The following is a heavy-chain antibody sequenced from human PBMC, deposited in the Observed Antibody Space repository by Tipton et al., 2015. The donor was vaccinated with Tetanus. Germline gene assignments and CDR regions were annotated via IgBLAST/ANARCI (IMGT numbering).Heavy chain of an antibody. J-gene: IGHJ4*02. CDR3: ARDRDGDYAAFDY. D-gene: IGHD4-17*01. Sequence: SLRLSCAASGFTVSSNYMSWVRRAPGKGLEWVSVIYSGGSTYYADSVKGRFTISRDNSKDTLYLQMNSLRAEDTAVYYCARDRDGDYAAFDYWGQGTLVTVSS. CDR2: IYSGGST. CDR1: GFTVSSNY. V-gene: IGHV3-66*01.